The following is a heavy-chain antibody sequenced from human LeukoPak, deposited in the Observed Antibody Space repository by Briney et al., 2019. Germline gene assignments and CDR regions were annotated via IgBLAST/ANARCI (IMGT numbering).Heavy chain of an antibody. J-gene: IGHJ5*02. CDR3: ARGPEWTTVVTLGWFDP. Sequence: ASVKVSCKASGYTFTGYYMHWVRQAPGQGLEWMGWINPNSGGTNYAQKFQGRVTMTRDTSISTAYMELSRLRSDDTAVYYCARGPEWTTVVTLGWFDPWGQGTLVTVSS. D-gene: IGHD4-23*01. CDR1: GYTFTGYY. CDR2: INPNSGGT. V-gene: IGHV1-2*02.